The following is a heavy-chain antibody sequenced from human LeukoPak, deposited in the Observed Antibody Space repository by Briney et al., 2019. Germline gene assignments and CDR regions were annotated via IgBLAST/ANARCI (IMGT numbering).Heavy chain of an antibody. CDR2: IYSSGST. V-gene: IGHV4-39*01. Sequence: KSSETLSLTCTVSGVSISSSGYYWGWIRQPPGKGLEWIGSIYSSGSTYYNASLQSRVTISIETSKNQISLRLNSVTAADTAMYYCAKSGGYGLIDYWGQGTLVTVSS. D-gene: IGHD1-26*01. CDR3: AKSGGYGLIDY. CDR1: GVSISSSGYY. J-gene: IGHJ4*02.